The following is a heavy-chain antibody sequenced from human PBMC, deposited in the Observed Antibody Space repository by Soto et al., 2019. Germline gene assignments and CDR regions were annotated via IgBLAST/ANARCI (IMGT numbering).Heavy chain of an antibody. CDR3: ARATGTLRSRNCDY. Sequence: PSETLSLTCAVNGGSLRGHYWTWIRQPPGKGLEWIGSIYHTGSTYYSKSLRSRLTMSVDTSKSQFSLRLSSVTAADTAVYYCARATGTLRSRNCDYWGQGSLVTVSS. V-gene: IGHV4-34*10. J-gene: IGHJ4*02. CDR2: IYHTGST. CDR1: GGSLRGHY. D-gene: IGHD1-1*01.